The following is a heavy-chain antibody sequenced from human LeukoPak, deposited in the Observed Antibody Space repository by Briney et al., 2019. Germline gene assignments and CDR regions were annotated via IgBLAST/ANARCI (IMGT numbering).Heavy chain of an antibody. CDR2: INHSGST. CDR1: GGSFSGYY. Sequence: PSETLSLTCAVYGGSFSGYYWSWIRQPPGQGLEWIGEINHSGSTNYNPSLKSRVTISVDTSKNQFSLKLSSVTAADTAVYYCARVPSSSPIDYWGQGTLVTVSS. V-gene: IGHV4-34*01. CDR3: ARVPSSSPIDY. J-gene: IGHJ4*02. D-gene: IGHD6-13*01.